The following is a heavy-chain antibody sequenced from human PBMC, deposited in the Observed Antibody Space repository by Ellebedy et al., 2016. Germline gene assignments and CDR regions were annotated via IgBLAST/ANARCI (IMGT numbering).Heavy chain of an antibody. D-gene: IGHD3-3*01. CDR2: IYYSGST. Sequence: SETLSLXXTVSGGSISSYYWSWIRQPPGKGLEWIGYIYYSGSTNYNPSLKSRVTISVDTSKNQSSLKLSSVTAADTAVYYCARSDFWSGYYDYWGQGTLVTVSS. CDR3: ARSDFWSGYYDY. V-gene: IGHV4-59*01. J-gene: IGHJ4*02. CDR1: GGSISSYY.